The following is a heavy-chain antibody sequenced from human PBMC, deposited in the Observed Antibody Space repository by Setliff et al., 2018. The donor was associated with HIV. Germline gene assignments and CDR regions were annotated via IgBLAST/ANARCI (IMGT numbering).Heavy chain of an antibody. D-gene: IGHD4-17*01. Sequence: GSLRLSCVASGFRFRGHAMNWVRQAPGKGLEWVSVISGSGGSTFYADSEKGQFTITRDSSKNTLYLQMNSRRAEDTAVYYCAKDRTSYGDYVLGHSFDLWGRGTLVTVSS. CDR2: ISGSGGST. J-gene: IGHJ2*01. V-gene: IGHV3-23*01. CDR3: AKDRTSYGDYVLGHSFDL. CDR1: GFRFRGHA.